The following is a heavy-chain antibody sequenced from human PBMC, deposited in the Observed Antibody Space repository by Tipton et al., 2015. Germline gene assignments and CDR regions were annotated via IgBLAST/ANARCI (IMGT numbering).Heavy chain of an antibody. CDR2: ISNGGSII. J-gene: IGHJ4*02. D-gene: IGHD4-17*01. V-gene: IGHV3-11*01. CDR1: GFTFSDYY. CDR3: ASSFYGDYQPCL. Sequence: SLRLSCAASGFTFSDYYMSWIRQAPGKGLEWISYISNGGSIIYYADSVKGRFTISRDNAKNSLYLQMNSLRAEDTAIYYCASSFYGDYQPCLWGQGTLVTVSS.